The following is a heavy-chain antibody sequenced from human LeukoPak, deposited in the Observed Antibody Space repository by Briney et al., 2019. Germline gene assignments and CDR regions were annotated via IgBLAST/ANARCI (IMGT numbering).Heavy chain of an antibody. CDR1: GYTFTGYY. Sequence: ASVKVSCKASGYTFTGYYMHWVRQAPGQGLEWMGWINPDNGGTNYAQKFQGRVTMTRDMSISTAYMELSRLTSDDTAVYYCARGSSSSWYKYYFDYWGQGTLVTVSS. CDR3: ARGSSSSWYKYYFDY. V-gene: IGHV1-2*02. J-gene: IGHJ4*02. D-gene: IGHD6-13*01. CDR2: INPDNGGT.